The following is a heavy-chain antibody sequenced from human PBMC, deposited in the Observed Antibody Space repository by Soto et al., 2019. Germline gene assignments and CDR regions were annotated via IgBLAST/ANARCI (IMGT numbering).Heavy chain of an antibody. Sequence: GASVKVSCKASGYTFTDYRMIWVRQAPGQGLEWMGIINPSGGSTDYAPNFQGRVTLTRDSFTSTVYMELSNLRSEDTAVYSCARPAGRLANWFDPWGQGTLVTVSS. J-gene: IGHJ5*02. CDR2: INPSGGST. D-gene: IGHD6-6*01. CDR1: GYTFTDYR. CDR3: ARPAGRLANWFDP. V-gene: IGHV1-46*01.